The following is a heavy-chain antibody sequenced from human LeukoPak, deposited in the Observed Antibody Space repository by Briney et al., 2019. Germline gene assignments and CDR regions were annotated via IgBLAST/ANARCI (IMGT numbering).Heavy chain of an antibody. D-gene: IGHD6-19*01. V-gene: IGHV3-21*01. CDR1: GFTFSSYG. CDR2: ISSSSSYI. J-gene: IGHJ4*02. Sequence: PGGSLRLSCAASGFTFSSYGMHWVRQAPGKGLEWVSSISSSSSYIYYADSVKGRFTISRDNAKNSLYLQMNSLRAEDTAVYYCARGGGGGSSGWAYFDYWGQGTLVTVSS. CDR3: ARGGGGGSSGWAYFDY.